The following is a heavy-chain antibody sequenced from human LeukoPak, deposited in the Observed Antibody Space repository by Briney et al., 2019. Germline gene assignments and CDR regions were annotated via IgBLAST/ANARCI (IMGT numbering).Heavy chain of an antibody. D-gene: IGHD6-13*01. V-gene: IGHV3-11*01. CDR1: GFTFSDYY. J-gene: IGHJ3*02. Sequence: GGSLRLSCAASGFTFSDYYMSWIRQAPGKGLEWVSYISSSSSTVYYADSVEGRFTISRDNAKNSLYLHMNSLRAEDTAVYYCARDRAGWIAAEGNDAFDIWGQGTMVTVSS. CDR2: ISSSSSTV. CDR3: ARDRAGWIAAEGNDAFDI.